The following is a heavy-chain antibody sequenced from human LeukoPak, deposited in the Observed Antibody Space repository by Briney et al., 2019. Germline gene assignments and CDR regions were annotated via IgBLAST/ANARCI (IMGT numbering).Heavy chain of an antibody. CDR3: ARAPSIVGAYSYFDY. CDR1: GGSISGYY. Sequence: SETLSLTCTVSGGSISGYYWTWIRQPAGKGLEWIGRIYTNVNTNYNPSLKSRVTMSVDTSKNQFSLKLTSATAADTAVYYCARAPSIVGAYSYFDYWGQGTLVTVSS. J-gene: IGHJ4*02. V-gene: IGHV4-4*07. D-gene: IGHD1-26*01. CDR2: IYTNVNT.